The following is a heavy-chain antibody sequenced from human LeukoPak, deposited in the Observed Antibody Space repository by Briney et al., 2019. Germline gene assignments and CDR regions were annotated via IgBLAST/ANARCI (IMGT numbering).Heavy chain of an antibody. CDR3: ARDWIVVVPAAIGIEGDNWFDP. Sequence: SETLSLTCTVSGGSISSYYWSWIRQPAGKGLEWIGRIYTSGSINYNPSLKSRVTMSVDTSKNQFSLKLSSVTAADTAVYYCARDWIVVVPAAIGIEGDNWFDPWGQGTLVTVSS. CDR2: IYTSGSI. J-gene: IGHJ5*02. V-gene: IGHV4-4*07. CDR1: GGSISSYY. D-gene: IGHD2-2*02.